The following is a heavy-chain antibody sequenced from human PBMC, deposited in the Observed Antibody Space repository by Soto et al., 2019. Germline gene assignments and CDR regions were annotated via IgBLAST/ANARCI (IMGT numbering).Heavy chain of an antibody. CDR3: ARTGTAALDY. CDR2: IIPILGIA. J-gene: IGHJ4*02. Sequence: QVQLVQSGAEVKKPGSSVKVSCKASGGTFSSYTISWVRQAPGQGLEWMGRIIPILGIANYAQKFQRRVTITADKSTSTAYMELSSLRSEDTAVYYCARTGTAALDYWGQGTLVTVSS. CDR1: GGTFSSYT. V-gene: IGHV1-69*02. D-gene: IGHD6-13*01.